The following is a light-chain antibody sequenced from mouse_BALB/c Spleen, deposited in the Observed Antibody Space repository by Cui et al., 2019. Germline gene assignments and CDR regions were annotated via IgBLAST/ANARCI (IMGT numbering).Light chain of an antibody. CDR2: DTS. V-gene: IGKV4-59*01. CDR1: SSVSY. CDR3: QQWSSNPWT. J-gene: IGKJ1*01. Sequence: QIVLTQSPAIMSASPGEKVTMTCSASSSVSYMHWYQQKSGTSPKRWIYDTSKLASGVPARFSGSGSGTSYSLTISSMEAEDAATYYCQQWSSNPWTFRGGTKLEIK.